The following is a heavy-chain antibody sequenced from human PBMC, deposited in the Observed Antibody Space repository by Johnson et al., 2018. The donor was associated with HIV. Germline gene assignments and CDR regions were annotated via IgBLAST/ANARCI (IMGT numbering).Heavy chain of an antibody. Sequence: VQLVESGGGLVQPGRSLRLSCAASGFTFDDHDMSWIRQAPGKGLEWLSGINWNGGSTGYADSVKGRFTISRDNAKNTLYLQMNSLRAEDTAVYYCAREDQNWNYDHAFDIWGQGTMVTVSS. CDR2: INWNGGST. J-gene: IGHJ3*02. D-gene: IGHD1-7*01. CDR1: GFTFDDHD. CDR3: AREDQNWNYDHAFDI. V-gene: IGHV3-20*04.